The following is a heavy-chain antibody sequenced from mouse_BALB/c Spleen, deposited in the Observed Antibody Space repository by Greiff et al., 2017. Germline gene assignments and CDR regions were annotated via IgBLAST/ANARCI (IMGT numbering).Heavy chain of an antibody. Sequence: EVKLVESGGGLVKPGGSLKLSCAASGFTFSSYAMSWVRQSPDKRLEWVAEISSGGSYTYYPDTVTGRFTISRDNAKNTLYLEMSSLRSEDTAMYYCASYDPAWFAYWGQGTLVTVSA. J-gene: IGHJ3*01. D-gene: IGHD2-3*01. CDR1: GFTFSSYA. CDR3: ASYDPAWFAY. V-gene: IGHV5-9-4*01. CDR2: ISSGGSYT.